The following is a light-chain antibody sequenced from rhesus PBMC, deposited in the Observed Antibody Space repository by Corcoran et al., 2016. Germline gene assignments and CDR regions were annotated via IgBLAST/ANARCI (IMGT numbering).Light chain of an antibody. CDR1: QGISSY. CDR2: DES. Sequence: DIQLTQSPSSLSASVGDRVTITCRASQGISSYLAWYQQKTGKAPKLLIYDESNLQSGVPSRFSGSGSGTECPLTISSLQPEDFSTYYCQQRNSYPLTFGGGTKVEIK. V-gene: IGKV1-38*01. CDR3: QQRNSYPLT. J-gene: IGKJ4*01.